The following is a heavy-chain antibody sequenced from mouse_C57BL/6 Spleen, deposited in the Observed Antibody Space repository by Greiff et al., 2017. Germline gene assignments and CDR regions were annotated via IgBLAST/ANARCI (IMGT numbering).Heavy chain of an antibody. CDR1: GYTFTDYY. J-gene: IGHJ4*01. CDR3: AREGDGSSSLAMDY. Sequence: QVQLQQPGAELVRPGASVKLSCKASGYTFTDYYINWVKQRPGQGLEWIGRIYPGSGNTYYNEKFKGKATLTAEKSSSTAYMQLSSLTSEDSAVYFCAREGDGSSSLAMDYWGQGSSGTVCS. D-gene: IGHD1-1*01. V-gene: IGHV1-76*01. CDR2: IYPGSGNT.